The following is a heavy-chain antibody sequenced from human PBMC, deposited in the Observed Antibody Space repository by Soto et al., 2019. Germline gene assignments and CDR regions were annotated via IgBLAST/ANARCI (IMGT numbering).Heavy chain of an antibody. J-gene: IGHJ2*01. CDR1: GYTFTSYG. CDR2: ISAYNGNT. D-gene: IGHD3-22*01. CDR3: ARDWPFSYDSSGYNEGNWYFDL. Sequence: ASVKVSCKASGYTFTSYGISWVRQAPGQGLEWMGWISAYNGNTNYAQKLQGRVTMTTDTSTSTAYMELRSLRSDDTAVYYCARDWPFSYDSSGYNEGNWYFDLWGRGTLVTVPS. V-gene: IGHV1-18*01.